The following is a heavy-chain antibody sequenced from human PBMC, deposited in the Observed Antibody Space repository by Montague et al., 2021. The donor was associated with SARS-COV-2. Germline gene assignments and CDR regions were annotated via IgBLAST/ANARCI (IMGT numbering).Heavy chain of an antibody. V-gene: IGHV4-34*01. CDR2: INHSGST. CDR3: ARNTEWLLWEDYYYGMDV. D-gene: IGHD5-12*01. Sequence: SETLSLTCAVYGGSFSGYYWSWIRQPPGKGLEWIGEINHSGSTNYYPSLKSRVTISVDTSKNQFSLKLSSVTAADTAVYYCARNTEWLLWEDYYYGMDVWGQGTTVTVSS. CDR1: GGSFSGYY. J-gene: IGHJ6*02.